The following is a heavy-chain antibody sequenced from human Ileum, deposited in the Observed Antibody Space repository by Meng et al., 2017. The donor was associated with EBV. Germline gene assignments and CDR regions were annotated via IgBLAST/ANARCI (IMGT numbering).Heavy chain of an antibody. Sequence: QLQGAGPGRGLPLSSPSLTRTSSGGASSSSRSYWGWIRQPPGKGLEWIGPIHSSGNTYYNPSLKSRVTISVDTSKNQFSLKLSSVTAADTAVYYCTREGGLHVLSFVAYWGQGTLVTVSS. D-gene: IGHD3-16*02. V-gene: IGHV4-39*07. J-gene: IGHJ4*02. CDR2: IHSSGNT. CDR1: GGASSSSRSY. CDR3: TREGGLHVLSFVAY.